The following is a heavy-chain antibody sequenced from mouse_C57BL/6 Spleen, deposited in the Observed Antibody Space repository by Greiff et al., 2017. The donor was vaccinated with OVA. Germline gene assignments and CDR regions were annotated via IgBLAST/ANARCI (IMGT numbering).Heavy chain of an antibody. D-gene: IGHD1-1*01. CDR1: GYTFTSYW. V-gene: IGHV1-53*01. CDR3: ARWDYGSTWYFDV. CDR2: INPSNGGT. J-gene: IGHJ1*03. Sequence: QVQLQQSGTELVKPGASVKLSCKASGYTFTSYWMHWVKQRPGQGLEWIGNINPSNGGTNYNEKFKSKATLTVDKSSSTAYMQLSSLTSEDSAVYYCARWDYGSTWYFDVWGTGTTVTVSS.